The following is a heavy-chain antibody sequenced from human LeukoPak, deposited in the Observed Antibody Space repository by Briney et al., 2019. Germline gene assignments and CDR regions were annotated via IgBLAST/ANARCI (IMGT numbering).Heavy chain of an antibody. J-gene: IGHJ4*02. D-gene: IGHD1-26*01. CDR2: IYYSGST. CDR3: ARHSRSYYDYDY. CDR1: GGSISSYY. V-gene: IGHV4-59*08. Sequence: SETLSLTCTVSGGSISSYYWSWIRQPPGKGLEWIGYIYYSGSTNYNPSLESRVTISVDTSKNQFSLKLSSVTAADTAVYYCARHSRSYYDYDYWGQGTLVSVSS.